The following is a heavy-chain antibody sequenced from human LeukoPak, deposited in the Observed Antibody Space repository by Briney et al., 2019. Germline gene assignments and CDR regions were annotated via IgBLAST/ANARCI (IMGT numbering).Heavy chain of an antibody. CDR1: GFTFSNYW. V-gene: IGHV3-7*01. D-gene: IGHD3-10*01. Sequence: GGSLRLSCAASGFTFSNYWMSWVRQAPGKGLEWVANMKQDGSEKYYVDSVKGRFTISRDNAKNSLYLQMNSLRAEDTAVYYCARDSITMVRGVIGYWGQGTLVTVSS. CDR3: ARDSITMVRGVIGY. J-gene: IGHJ4*02. CDR2: MKQDGSEK.